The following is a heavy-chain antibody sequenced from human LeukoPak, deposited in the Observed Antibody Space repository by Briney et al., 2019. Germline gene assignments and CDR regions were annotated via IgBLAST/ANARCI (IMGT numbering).Heavy chain of an antibody. V-gene: IGHV4-31*03. D-gene: IGHD6-13*01. CDR2: IYYSGST. CDR3: ARESRWSYQQQLTSWFDP. Sequence: ASQTLSLTCTVSGGSISSGGYYWSWIRQLPGKGLEWIGYIYYSGSTNYNPSLKSRVTISVDTSKNQFSLKLSSVTAADTAVYYCARESRWSYQQQLTSWFDPWGQGTLVTVSS. J-gene: IGHJ5*02. CDR1: GGSISSGGYY.